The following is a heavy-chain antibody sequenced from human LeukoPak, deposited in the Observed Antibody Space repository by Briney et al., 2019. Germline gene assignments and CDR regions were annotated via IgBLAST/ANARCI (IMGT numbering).Heavy chain of an antibody. CDR1: GASISGYN. Sequence: PSETLSLTCTVSGASISGYNCAWARQPAGQGMPWIGHVSSRGSTSYNPSLKSRVTMSVDTSNNHCSLRLNSVTAADTAVYYCAGHRHGSSGYDDSWGQGTLVTVSS. CDR2: VSSRGST. CDR3: AGHRHGSSGYDDS. V-gene: IGHV4-4*07. D-gene: IGHD5-12*01. J-gene: IGHJ5*01.